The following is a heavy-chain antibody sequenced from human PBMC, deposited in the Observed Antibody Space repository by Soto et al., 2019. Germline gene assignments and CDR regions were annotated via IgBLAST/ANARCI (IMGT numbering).Heavy chain of an antibody. Sequence: QVQLVQSGAEVKKPGASVKVSCKASGYTFTSYGISWVRQAPGQGLEWMGWISAYNGNTNYAQKLQGRVTMTTDTXKXTXXMELRSLRSDDTAVYYCARATGKKWELPNGSGIGYWGQGTLVTVSS. CDR2: ISAYNGNT. J-gene: IGHJ4*02. CDR1: GYTFTSYG. V-gene: IGHV1-18*01. D-gene: IGHD1-26*01. CDR3: ARATGKKWELPNGSGIGY.